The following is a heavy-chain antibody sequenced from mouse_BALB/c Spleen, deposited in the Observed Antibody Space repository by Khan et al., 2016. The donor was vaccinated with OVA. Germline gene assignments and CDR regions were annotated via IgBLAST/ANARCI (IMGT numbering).Heavy chain of an antibody. Sequence: EVQLQESGPGLVKPSQSLSLTCSVTGYLITSGCYWNWIRQFPGNKLEWMGHISYDGNNNYNPSLRNRISITRDTSKNQFFLRLNSVTTEDTATYFCARDEGYYYGEYLDYWGQGTTLTVSS. J-gene: IGHJ2*01. CDR2: ISYDGNN. V-gene: IGHV3-6*02. CDR3: ARDEGYYYGEYLDY. D-gene: IGHD1-1*01. CDR1: GYLITSGCY.